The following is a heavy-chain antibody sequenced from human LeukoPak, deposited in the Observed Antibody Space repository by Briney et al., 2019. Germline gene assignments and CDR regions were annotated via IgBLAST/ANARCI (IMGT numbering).Heavy chain of an antibody. D-gene: IGHD3-3*01. CDR1: GFTFSSYA. J-gene: IGHJ4*02. CDR3: AKDGTIFGVVIRLNY. CDR2: ISGSGGST. Sequence: GGSLRLSCAASGFTFSSYAMSWVRQAPGKGLEWVSAISGSGGSTYYADSVKGRFTISRDNSKNTLYLQMNSLRAEDTAVYYCAKDGTIFGVVIRLNYWGQGTLVTVSS. V-gene: IGHV3-23*01.